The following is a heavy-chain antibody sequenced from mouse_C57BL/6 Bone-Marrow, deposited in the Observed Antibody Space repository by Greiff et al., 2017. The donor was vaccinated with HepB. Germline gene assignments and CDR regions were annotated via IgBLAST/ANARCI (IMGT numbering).Heavy chain of an antibody. CDR3: ARAEGNYYGSSYRFDY. CDR1: GYTFTDYY. Sequence: VQLQQSGPVLVKPGASVKMSCKASGYTFTDYYMNWVKQSHGKSLEWIGVINPYNGGTSYNQKFKGKATLTVDKSSSTAYMELNSLTSEDSAVYYCARAEGNYYGSSYRFDYWGQGTTLTVSS. D-gene: IGHD1-1*01. CDR2: INPYNGGT. J-gene: IGHJ2*01. V-gene: IGHV1-19*01.